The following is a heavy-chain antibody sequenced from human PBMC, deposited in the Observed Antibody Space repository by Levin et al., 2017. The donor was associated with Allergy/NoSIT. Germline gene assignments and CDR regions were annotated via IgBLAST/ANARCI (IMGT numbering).Heavy chain of an antibody. D-gene: IGHD5-18*01. CDR2: ISYSGST. Sequence: SETLSLTCTVSGASISSSSYYWGWIRQPPGKGLEWIGSISYSGSTYYNLSLNIRVTISVDTSKNQLSLNLNSVTASDTAVYYCARHRTRSVGGHSYGWEIAYIDYWGQGNLVTVSS. J-gene: IGHJ4*02. CDR3: ARHRTRSVGGHSYGWEIAYIDY. CDR1: GASISSSSYY. V-gene: IGHV4-39*01.